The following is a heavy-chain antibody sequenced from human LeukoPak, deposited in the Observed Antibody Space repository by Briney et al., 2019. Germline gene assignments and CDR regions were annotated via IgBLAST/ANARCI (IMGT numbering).Heavy chain of an antibody. CDR1: GFTFSSYE. D-gene: IGHD3-22*01. Sequence: GGSLRLSCAASGFTFSSYEMNWVRQAPGKGLEWVSYISSSGSTIYYADSVKGRFTISRDNAKNSLYLQMNSLRAEDTAVYYCARGPGYYDSSGCSDDAFDIWGQGTMVTVSS. V-gene: IGHV3-48*03. J-gene: IGHJ3*02. CDR2: ISSSGSTI. CDR3: ARGPGYYDSSGCSDDAFDI.